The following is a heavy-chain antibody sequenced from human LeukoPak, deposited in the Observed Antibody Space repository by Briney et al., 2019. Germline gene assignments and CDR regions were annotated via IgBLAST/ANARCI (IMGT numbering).Heavy chain of an antibody. CDR2: ITPDGTST. CDR1: GFTFSTYW. D-gene: IGHD2-2*02. J-gene: IGHJ4*02. Sequence: PGGSLRLSCEASGFTFSTYWMHWVRQAPGKGLVWVSRITPDGTSTTYADSVKGRFTISRDNAKNTLYVQMNSLRAEDTAVYYCAKDQEILVVPAAINYWGQGTLVTVSS. CDR3: AKDQEILVVPAAINY. V-gene: IGHV3-74*01.